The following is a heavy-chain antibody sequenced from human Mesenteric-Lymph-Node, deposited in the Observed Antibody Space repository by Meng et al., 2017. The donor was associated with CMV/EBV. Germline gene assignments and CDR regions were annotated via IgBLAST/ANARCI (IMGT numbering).Heavy chain of an antibody. CDR2: ISYDGSNK. CDR3: AKCTSPHYYYYGMDV. J-gene: IGHJ6*02. D-gene: IGHD2-2*01. CDR1: GFTFNSYA. Sequence: GESLKISCAASGFTFNSYAMHWVRQAPGKGLEWVAVISYDGSNKYYADSVKGRFTISRDNSKNTLYLQMNSLRTEDTAVYYCAKCTSPHYYYYGMDVWGQGTTVTVSS. V-gene: IGHV3-30*04.